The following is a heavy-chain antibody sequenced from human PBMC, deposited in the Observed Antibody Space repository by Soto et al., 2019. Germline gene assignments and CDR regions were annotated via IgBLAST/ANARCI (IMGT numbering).Heavy chain of an antibody. J-gene: IGHJ4*02. Sequence: PGGSLRLSCAASGFTFSSYWMSWVRQAPGKGLEWVANIKQDGSEKYYVDSVKGRFTISRDNAKNSLYLQMNSLRAEDTAVYYCARDKDIVVVPAAINQYYFDYWGQGTLVTVSS. CDR3: ARDKDIVVVPAAINQYYFDY. CDR2: IKQDGSEK. CDR1: GFTFSSYW. V-gene: IGHV3-7*01. D-gene: IGHD2-2*02.